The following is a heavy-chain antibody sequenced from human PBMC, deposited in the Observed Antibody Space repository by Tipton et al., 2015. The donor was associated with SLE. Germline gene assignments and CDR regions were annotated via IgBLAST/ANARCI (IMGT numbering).Heavy chain of an antibody. CDR2: VFHGGST. V-gene: IGHV4-4*02. Sequence: TLSLTCSVSGVSITSDYWWSWVRQSPGGGLEWIGDVFHGGSTYYNPSLKSRVTISVDTSKNQFSLKLSSVTAADTAVYYCARGVLQPLNYWGQGTLVTVSS. D-gene: IGHD2/OR15-2a*01. CDR3: ARGVLQPLNY. CDR1: GVSITSDYW. J-gene: IGHJ4*02.